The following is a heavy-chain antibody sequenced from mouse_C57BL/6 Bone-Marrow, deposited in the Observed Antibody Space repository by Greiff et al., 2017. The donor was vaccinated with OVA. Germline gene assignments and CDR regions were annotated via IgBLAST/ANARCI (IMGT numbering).Heavy chain of an antibody. J-gene: IGHJ2*01. V-gene: IGHV1-7*01. D-gene: IGHD1-1*01. Sequence: QVQLQQSGADLAKPGASVKLSCKASGYTFTSYWMHWVKQRPGQGLEWIGYINPSSGYTKYNQKFKDKATLTADKSSSTAYMQLSSLTYEDSAVYYCALFSYGSSPYFDYWGQGTTLTVSS. CDR1: GYTFTSYW. CDR3: ALFSYGSSPYFDY. CDR2: INPSSGYT.